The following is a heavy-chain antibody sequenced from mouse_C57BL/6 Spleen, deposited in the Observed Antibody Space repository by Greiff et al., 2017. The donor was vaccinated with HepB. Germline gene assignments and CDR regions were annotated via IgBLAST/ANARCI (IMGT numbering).Heavy chain of an antibody. V-gene: IGHV1-66*01. Sequence: QVQLQQSGPELVKPGASVKISCKASGYSFTSYYIHWVKQRPGQGLEWIGWIYPGSGNTKYNEKFKGKATLTADTSSSTAYMQLSSLTSEDSAVYYCARVGGIYYDYAYAMDYWGQGTSVTVSS. J-gene: IGHJ4*01. D-gene: IGHD2-4*01. CDR1: GYSFTSYY. CDR2: IYPGSGNT. CDR3: ARVGGIYYDYAYAMDY.